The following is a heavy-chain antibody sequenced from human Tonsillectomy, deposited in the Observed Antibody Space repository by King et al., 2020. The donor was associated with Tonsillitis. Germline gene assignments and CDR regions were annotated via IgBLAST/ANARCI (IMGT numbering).Heavy chain of an antibody. CDR3: ATGTFIAAADSFDY. D-gene: IGHD6-13*01. J-gene: IGHJ4*02. CDR2: IYYSGST. CDR1: VGSISSSTYY. Sequence: QLQESGPELVKPSETLSLTCTVSVGSISSSTYYWGWIRQPPGKGLEWIGSIYYSGSTYYNPSLKSRVTISVDTSKNQFSPKLSSVTAADTAVYYCATGTFIAAADSFDYWGQGTLVTVSS. V-gene: IGHV4-39*01.